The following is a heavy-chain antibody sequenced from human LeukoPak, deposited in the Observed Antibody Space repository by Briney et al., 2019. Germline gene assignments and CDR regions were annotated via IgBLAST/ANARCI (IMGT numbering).Heavy chain of an antibody. J-gene: IGHJ4*02. Sequence: ASVKVSCKASGGTFSSYAISWVRQAPGQGLEWMGRIIPILGIANYAQKFQGRVTITADKSTSTAYMELSSLRSEDTAVYYCARENTMIVVVILWGQGTLATVSS. V-gene: IGHV1-69*04. CDR1: GGTFSSYA. CDR2: IIPILGIA. D-gene: IGHD3-22*01. CDR3: ARENTMIVVVIL.